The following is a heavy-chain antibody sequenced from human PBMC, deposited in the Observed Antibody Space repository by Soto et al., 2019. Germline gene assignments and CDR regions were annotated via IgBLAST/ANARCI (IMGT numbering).Heavy chain of an antibody. D-gene: IGHD3-10*01. CDR2: IYYSGST. CDR3: VGKHFDY. V-gene: IGHV4-59*08. J-gene: IGHJ4*02. Sequence: SETLSLTCTVSGGSISSYYWSWIRQPPGKGLEWIGYIYYSGSTNYNPSLKSRVTISVDTSKNQFSLKLSSVTAADTAVYYCVGKHFDYWGQGTLVTVSS. CDR1: GGSISSYY.